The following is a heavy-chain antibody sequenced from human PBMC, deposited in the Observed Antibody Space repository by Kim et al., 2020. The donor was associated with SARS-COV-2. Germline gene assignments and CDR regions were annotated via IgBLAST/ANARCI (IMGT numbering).Heavy chain of an antibody. D-gene: IGHD3-10*01. V-gene: IGHV2-5*01. J-gene: IGHJ4*02. Sequence: SPTLKGRLTITKDTSKNQVVLTMTNMDPVDTATYYCAHRRPGPFGGDFDYWGQGTLVTVSS. CDR3: AHRRPGPFGGDFDY.